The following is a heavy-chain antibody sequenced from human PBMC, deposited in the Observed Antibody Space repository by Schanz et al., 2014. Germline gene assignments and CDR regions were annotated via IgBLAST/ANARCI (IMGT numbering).Heavy chain of an antibody. CDR1: GFTVSSNH. CDR3: ARVHHYDPSGWGYFDY. Sequence: EEQLLQSGGGLVQPGGSLRLSCAASGFTVSSNHMSWVRQAPGKGLEWVSVIYSGIGAYYADSVKDRFTVSRDNSKNTVYLQMNRLRAEDTAVYYCARVHHYDPSGWGYFDYWGRGALDNVSS. V-gene: IGHV3-66*01. CDR2: IYSGIGA. D-gene: IGHD3-22*01. J-gene: IGHJ4*02.